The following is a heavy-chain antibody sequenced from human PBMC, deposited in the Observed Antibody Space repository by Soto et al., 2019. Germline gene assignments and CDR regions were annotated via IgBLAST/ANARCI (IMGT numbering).Heavy chain of an antibody. V-gene: IGHV4-31*02. J-gene: IGHJ6*02. CDR1: GGSISSGGYY. D-gene: IGHD3-16*01. CDR2: IYHSGST. CDR3: SRGGFYDNNWVKLRHYGLDV. Sequence: TLSLTCTVSGGSISSGGYYWSWIRQHPGKGLEWIGYIYHSGSTYYNPSLKSRVTISVDRSKNQFSLKLSSVTAADTAVYYCSRGGFYDNNWVKLRHYGLDVWGQGTSVTVSS.